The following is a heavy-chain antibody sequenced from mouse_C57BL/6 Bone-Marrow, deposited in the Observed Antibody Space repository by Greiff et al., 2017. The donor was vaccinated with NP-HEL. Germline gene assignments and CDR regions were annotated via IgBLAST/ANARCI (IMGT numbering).Heavy chain of an antibody. Sequence: EVQVVESGGGLVKPGGSLKLSCAASGFTFSSFAMSWVRQTPEKRLEGVATISDGGSYTYYPDNVKGRFTISRDNAKNNLYLQMSHLKSEDTAMYYCARDRGSYDGYYDYWSQGTTLTVSS. J-gene: IGHJ2*01. D-gene: IGHD2-3*01. CDR1: GFTFSSFA. CDR2: ISDGGSYT. V-gene: IGHV5-4*01. CDR3: ARDRGSYDGYYDY.